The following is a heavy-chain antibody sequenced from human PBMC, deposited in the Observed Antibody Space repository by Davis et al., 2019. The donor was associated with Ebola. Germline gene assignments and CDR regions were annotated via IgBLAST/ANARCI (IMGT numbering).Heavy chain of an antibody. V-gene: IGHV3-30*04. J-gene: IGHJ4*02. Sequence: GESLKISCAASGFTFSRFTMHWVRQAPGKGLEWLAVISSDGSETNYTDSVKGRFTVSRDNSKNTMYLEVKSLRGDGTAVYYCATAPLWGQGTLVTVSS. CDR2: ISSDGSET. CDR1: GFTFSRFT. CDR3: ATAPL.